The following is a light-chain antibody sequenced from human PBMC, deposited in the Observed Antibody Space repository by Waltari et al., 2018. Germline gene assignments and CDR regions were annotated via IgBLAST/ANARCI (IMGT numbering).Light chain of an antibody. J-gene: IGKJ1*01. V-gene: IGKV3-20*01. Sequence: DIVLTPSPGTLSLSPGERATLSCRASQIVSRTLAWYQQKPGQAPRLIIYDAPIRATGIPDRFSGSGSGTDFSLTISRLEPGDFAVYYCQKYGTLPATFGQGTTVEIK. CDR1: QIVSRT. CDR2: DAP. CDR3: QKYGTLPAT.